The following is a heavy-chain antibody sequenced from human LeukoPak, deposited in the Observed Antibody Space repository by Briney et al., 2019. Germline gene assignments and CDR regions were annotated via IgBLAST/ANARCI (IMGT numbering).Heavy chain of an antibody. CDR2: ISYDGSNK. V-gene: IGHV3-30-3*01. J-gene: IGHJ5*02. Sequence: PGRSLRLSCAASGFTFSSYAMHWVRQAPGKGLEWVAVISYDGSNKYYADSVKGRFTISRDNSKKTMYLQMNSLGAEDTAVYCCAYRGSGYYAWGQGTLVTVSS. CDR1: GFTFSSYA. CDR3: AYRGSGYYA. D-gene: IGHD3-3*01.